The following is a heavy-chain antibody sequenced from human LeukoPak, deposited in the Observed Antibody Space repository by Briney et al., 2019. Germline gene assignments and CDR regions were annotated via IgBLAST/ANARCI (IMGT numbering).Heavy chain of an antibody. CDR1: GGSISSSSYY. CDR3: ARGGYSSGWYVNGGWFDP. J-gene: IGHJ5*02. V-gene: IGHV4-39*07. Sequence: KPSETLSLTCTVSGGSISSSSYYWGWIRQPPGKGLEWIGSIYYSGSTYYNPSLKSRVTISVDTSKNQFSLKLNSVTAADTAVYYCARGGYSSGWYVNGGWFDPWGQGTLVTVSS. CDR2: IYYSGST. D-gene: IGHD6-19*01.